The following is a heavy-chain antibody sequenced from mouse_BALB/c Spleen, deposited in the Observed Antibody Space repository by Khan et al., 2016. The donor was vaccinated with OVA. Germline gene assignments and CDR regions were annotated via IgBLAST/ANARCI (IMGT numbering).Heavy chain of an antibody. CDR2: ISSDGDYT. J-gene: IGHJ3*01. V-gene: IGHV5-6*01. CDR3: ATHLTGSFAY. Sequence: EVELVESGGDLVKSGGSLKLSCAASGFTFSPYSMSWVRQTPDKRLEWVATISSDGDYTYYPDSVKGRFNISRDNAKNTLYLQMSTLKSDETAMYYCATHLTGSFAYWGQGTLVTVSA. CDR1: GFTFSPYS. D-gene: IGHD4-1*01.